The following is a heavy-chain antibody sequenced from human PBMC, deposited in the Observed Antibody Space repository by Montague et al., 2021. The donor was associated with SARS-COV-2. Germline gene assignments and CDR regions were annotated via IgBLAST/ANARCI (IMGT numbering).Heavy chain of an antibody. Sequence: CAISGDSVSSNTAAWNWIRQSPSRGLEWLGRTYYRSKWYYDYAASVTSRMTISPDTSKNQFSLQLSSVTPEDRAVYYCARGPRYSLSWSFDYWGQGTLVTASS. J-gene: IGHJ4*02. CDR3: ARGPRYSLSWSFDY. V-gene: IGHV6-1*01. CDR1: GDSVSSNTAA. D-gene: IGHD6-13*01. CDR2: TYYRSKWYY.